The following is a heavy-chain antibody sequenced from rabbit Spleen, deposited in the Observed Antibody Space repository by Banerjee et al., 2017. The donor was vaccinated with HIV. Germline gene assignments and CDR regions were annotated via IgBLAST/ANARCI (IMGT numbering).Heavy chain of an antibody. D-gene: IGHD1-1*01. CDR3: TRVPNSGHFRLTRLDL. CDR2: IYTTSGST. CDR1: EFSFSNRYW. Sequence: QSLEESGGDLVKPGGTLTLTCTVSEFSFSNRYWICWVRQAPGKGLELIACIYTTSGSTWYASWVNGRFTISRSTSQNTVDLKMTSLTAADTATYFCTRVPNSGHFRLTRLDLWGQGTLVTVS. J-gene: IGHJ3*01. V-gene: IGHV1S43*01.